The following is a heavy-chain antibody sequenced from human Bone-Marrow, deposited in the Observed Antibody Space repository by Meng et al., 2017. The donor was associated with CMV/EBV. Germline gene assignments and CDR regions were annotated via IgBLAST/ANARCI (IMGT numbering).Heavy chain of an antibody. CDR3: ARGGELLTVDY. Sequence: SETLSLTCTVSGGSISSYYWSWIRQPPGKGLEWIGYIYYSGSTNYNPSLKSRVTISVDTSKNQFSLKLSSVTAADTAVYYWARGGELLTVDYWGQGTLVTVSS. CDR1: GGSISSYY. V-gene: IGHV4-59*01. D-gene: IGHD1-26*01. CDR2: IYYSGST. J-gene: IGHJ4*02.